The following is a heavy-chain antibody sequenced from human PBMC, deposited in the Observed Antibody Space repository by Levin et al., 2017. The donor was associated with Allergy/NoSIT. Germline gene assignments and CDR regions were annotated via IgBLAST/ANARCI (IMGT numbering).Heavy chain of an antibody. D-gene: IGHD4-17*01. CDR3: AKDKEYGDYGAELWTLSTPYFDS. V-gene: IGHV3-9*01. J-gene: IGHJ4*02. Sequence: GGSLRLSCAASGFTFDDYAMHWVRQTPGKGLEWVSGISWNSNTIAYADSVKGRFTMSRDNAKKSLYLQMNSLRAEDTALYYCAKDKEYGDYGAELWTLSTPYFDSWGQGTLVAVSS. CDR2: ISWNSNTI. CDR1: GFTFDDYA.